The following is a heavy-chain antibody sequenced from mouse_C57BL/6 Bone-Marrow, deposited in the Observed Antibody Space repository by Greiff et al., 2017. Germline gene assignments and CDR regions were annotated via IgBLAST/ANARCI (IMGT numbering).Heavy chain of an antibody. V-gene: IGHV1-5*01. CDR1: GYTFTSYW. CDR3: TRGGIYDGYYGGVDY. CDR2: IYPGNSDT. J-gene: IGHJ4*01. D-gene: IGHD2-3*01. Sequence: EVQLQQSGTVLARPGASVKMSCKTSGYTFTSYWMHWVKQRPGQGLEWIGAIYPGNSDTSYNQKFKGKAKLTAVTSASTAYMELSSLTNEDSAVYYWTRGGIYDGYYGGVDYWGQGTSVTVSS.